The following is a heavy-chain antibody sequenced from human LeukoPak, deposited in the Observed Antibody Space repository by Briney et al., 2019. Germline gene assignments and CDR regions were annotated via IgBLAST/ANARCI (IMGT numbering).Heavy chain of an antibody. D-gene: IGHD2-2*01. V-gene: IGHV3-7*01. CDR2: IKQDGSEK. CDR3: ARDRIVVVPAAGDY. J-gene: IGHJ4*02. CDR1: GFTFSSYW. Sequence: GGSLRLSCAASGFTFSSYWMSWVRQAPGKGLEWVANIKQDGSEKYYVDSVKGRFTISRDNAKNSLYLQMNSLRAEDTAVYYCARDRIVVVPAAGDYWGQGTLVTVSS.